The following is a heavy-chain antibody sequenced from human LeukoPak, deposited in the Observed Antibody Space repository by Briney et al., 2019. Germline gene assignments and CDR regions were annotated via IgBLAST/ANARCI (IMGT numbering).Heavy chain of an antibody. Sequence: AETLSLICAVYGGSFRVYYGSGIRQPPGRGGEGIGEINHRGNTKYNPSLQSQVTISVDTSKNQFSLKLSSVTAADTAVYYCARVWVGHIVVGNWGQGNLVTVS. CDR3: ARVWVGHIVVGN. D-gene: IGHD2-21*01. V-gene: IGHV4-34*01. J-gene: IGHJ4*02. CDR2: INHRGNT. CDR1: GGSFRVYY.